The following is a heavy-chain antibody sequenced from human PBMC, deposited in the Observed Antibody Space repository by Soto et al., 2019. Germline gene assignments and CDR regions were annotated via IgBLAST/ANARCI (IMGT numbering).Heavy chain of an antibody. CDR3: ARNKITIFGEYNWFDP. CDR2: IYYSGST. V-gene: IGHV4-30-4*01. D-gene: IGHD3-3*01. CDR1: GGSISSGDYY. Sequence: QVQLQESGPGLVKPSQTLSLTCTVSGGSISSGDYYWSWIRQPPGKGLEWIGYIYYSGSTYYNPSLKSRVTISVDTSKNQFSLKLSSVTAADTAVYYCARNKITIFGEYNWFDPWGQGTLVTVSS. J-gene: IGHJ5*02.